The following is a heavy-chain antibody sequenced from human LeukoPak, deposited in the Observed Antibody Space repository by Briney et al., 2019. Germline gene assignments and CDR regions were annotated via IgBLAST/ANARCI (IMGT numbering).Heavy chain of an antibody. Sequence: PGGSLRLSCAASGFTFSSYGMHWVRQAPGKGLEWVAFIRYDGSNKYYADSVKGRFTISRDNSKNTLYLQMNSLRSEDTAVYYCAKDPIRLVPAESYRDVWAKGPTVTVS. CDR1: GFTFSSYG. J-gene: IGHJ6*03. V-gene: IGHV3-30*02. CDR3: AKDPIRLVPAESYRDV. D-gene: IGHD2-2*01. CDR2: IRYDGSNK.